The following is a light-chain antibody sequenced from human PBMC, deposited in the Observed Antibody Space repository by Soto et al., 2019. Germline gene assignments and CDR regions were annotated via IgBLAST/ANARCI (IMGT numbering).Light chain of an antibody. CDR2: DVS. J-gene: IGLJ2*01. V-gene: IGLV2-14*01. CDR3: TSYTISSTLV. CDR1: SSDVGAYNF. Sequence: QSVLTQPASVSGSPGQSVTISCTGTSSDVGAYNFVSWYQQHPVKAPKLMIYDVSDRPSGVSNRFSGSKSGNTASLTISGLQAEDEADYYCTSYTISSTLVFGGGTKVTVL.